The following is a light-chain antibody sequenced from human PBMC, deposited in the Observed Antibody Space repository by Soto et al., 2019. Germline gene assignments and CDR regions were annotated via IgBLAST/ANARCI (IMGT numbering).Light chain of an antibody. V-gene: IGKV3-15*01. CDR3: QQSNNWPPWT. J-gene: IGKJ1*01. Sequence: EVVMTQSPATLSVSSGERATLSCRASQSVDSNLAWYQQKPGQAPRLVIYGASTRATGIPARFSGSGSGTEFTLTLSSLQSEDFAVYYCQQSNNWPPWTFGQGTKVDIK. CDR1: QSVDSN. CDR2: GAS.